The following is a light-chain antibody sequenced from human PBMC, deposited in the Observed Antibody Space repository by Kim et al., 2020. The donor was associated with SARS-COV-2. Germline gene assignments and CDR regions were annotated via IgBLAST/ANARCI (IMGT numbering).Light chain of an antibody. CDR2: GAS. Sequence: PGERATLSCRASQSVYSNYLAWYQQKRGQAPRLLISGASNRATGIPDRFSGSGSGTDFTLTITRLEPEDFAVYYCQQYGRSVTFGGGTKVDI. CDR3: QQYGRSVT. V-gene: IGKV3-20*01. CDR1: QSVYSNY. J-gene: IGKJ4*01.